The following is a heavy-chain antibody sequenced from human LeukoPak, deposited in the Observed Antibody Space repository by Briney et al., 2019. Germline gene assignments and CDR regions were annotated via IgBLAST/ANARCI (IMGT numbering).Heavy chain of an antibody. D-gene: IGHD2-15*01. J-gene: IGHJ3*02. Sequence: SQTLSLTCAISGDSVSRNSAAWNWLRQSPSRGLEWLASANYRSKWYYDYAVSVKSRMSINTDTSKNQFTLQLNSVTPEDTAVYYCVGCSGGSCHSGAFEIWGQGTMVTVSS. CDR2: ANYRSKWYY. V-gene: IGHV6-1*01. CDR1: GDSVSRNSAA. CDR3: VGCSGGSCHSGAFEI.